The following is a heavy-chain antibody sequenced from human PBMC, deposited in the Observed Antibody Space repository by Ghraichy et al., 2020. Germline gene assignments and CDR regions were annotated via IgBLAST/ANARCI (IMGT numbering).Heavy chain of an antibody. D-gene: IGHD3-16*01. CDR1: GFSLITSGVG. CDR2: IYWDDHK. CDR3: ASLMKLGTNWFDP. V-gene: IGHV2-5*02. Sequence: SGPTLVKPTQTLTLTCTFSGFSLITSGVGVGWIRQPPGKALEWLALIYWDDHKEYSPSLKTRLTITKDTSKNQVVLTMSNVGPVDTGTYCCASLMKLGTNWFDPWGQGTLLTVSS. J-gene: IGHJ5*02.